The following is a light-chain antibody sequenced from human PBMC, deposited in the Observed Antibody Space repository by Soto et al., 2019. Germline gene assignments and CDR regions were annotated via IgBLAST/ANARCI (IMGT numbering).Light chain of an antibody. CDR2: RAS. CDR1: QNINSA. CDR3: QQHNNYWT. V-gene: IGKV1-5*03. J-gene: IGKJ1*01. Sequence: DVQMTQSPSTLSASVGDRVTITCRASQNINSALAWYQQKPGKAPQLLIYRASSLESGVPSRFIGSGSGTEFTLTITSLQPDDFATYYCQQHNNYWTFGHGTRVDIK.